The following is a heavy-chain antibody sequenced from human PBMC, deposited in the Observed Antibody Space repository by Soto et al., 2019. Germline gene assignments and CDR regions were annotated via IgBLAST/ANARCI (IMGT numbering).Heavy chain of an antibody. CDR3: ARQNPAGPKNFDY. D-gene: IGHD2-2*01. CDR2: IYYSGST. V-gene: IGHV4-39*01. CDR1: GGSISSSSYY. Sequence: QLQLQESGPGLVKPSETLSLTCTVSGGSISSSSYYWGWIRQPPGKGLEWIGSIYYSGSTYYNPSLKSRVTISVDTSKNQFSLKLSSVTAADTAVYYCARQNPAGPKNFDYWGQGTLVTVSS. J-gene: IGHJ4*02.